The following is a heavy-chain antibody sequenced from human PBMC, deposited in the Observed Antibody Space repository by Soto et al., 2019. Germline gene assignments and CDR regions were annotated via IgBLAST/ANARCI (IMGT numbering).Heavy chain of an antibody. Sequence: GASVKFFCKASGGTLSNYAISWVRQAPGQGLEWMGGIIPIFGTANYAQKFQGRVTITADESTSTAYMELSSLRSEDTAVYYCASRYYYDSSGYFGPPDYWGQGTLVTVSS. J-gene: IGHJ4*02. CDR3: ASRYYYDSSGYFGPPDY. V-gene: IGHV1-69*13. CDR1: GGTLSNYA. D-gene: IGHD3-22*01. CDR2: IIPIFGTA.